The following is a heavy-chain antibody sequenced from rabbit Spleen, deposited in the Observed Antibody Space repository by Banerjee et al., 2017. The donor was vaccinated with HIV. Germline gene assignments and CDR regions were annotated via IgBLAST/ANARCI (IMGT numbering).Heavy chain of an antibody. V-gene: IGHV1S40*01. Sequence: QSLEESGGDLVKPGASLTLTCTASGVSFSGDSYMCWVRQAPGKGLEWIACIDAGSSGFTYFASWAKGRFTISKTSSTTVTLQMTSLTAADTATYFCARDLTGVIGWNFGWWGPGTLVTVS. CDR1: GVSFSGDSY. D-gene: IGHD1-1*01. J-gene: IGHJ4*01. CDR3: ARDLTGVIGWNFGW. CDR2: IDAGSSGFT.